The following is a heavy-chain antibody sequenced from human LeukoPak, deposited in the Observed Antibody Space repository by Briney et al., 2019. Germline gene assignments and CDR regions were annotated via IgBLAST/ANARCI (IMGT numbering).Heavy chain of an antibody. J-gene: IGHJ4*02. Sequence: SGTLSLTCVVSGGSISRSNWWSWVRQPPGKGLEWIGEIYHSGSTNYNPSLKSRVTISVDTSKNQFSLKLSSVTAADTAVYYCAREGDSSGSFYFDYWGQGILVTVSS. D-gene: IGHD3-22*01. CDR1: GGSISRSNW. V-gene: IGHV4-4*02. CDR3: AREGDSSGSFYFDY. CDR2: IYHSGST.